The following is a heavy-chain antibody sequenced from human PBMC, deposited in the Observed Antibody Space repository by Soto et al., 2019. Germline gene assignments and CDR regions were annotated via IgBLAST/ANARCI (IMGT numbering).Heavy chain of an antibody. CDR2: ISYDGSNK. Sequence: GGSLRLSCAASGFTFSSYGMHWVRQAPGKGLEWVAVISYDGSNKYYADSVKGRFTISRDNSKNTLYLQMNSLRAEDTAVYYCAKDIGPSTVTILLDYYYYGMDVWGQGTTVTVSS. D-gene: IGHD4-17*01. V-gene: IGHV3-30*18. CDR3: AKDIGPSTVTILLDYYYYGMDV. J-gene: IGHJ6*02. CDR1: GFTFSSYG.